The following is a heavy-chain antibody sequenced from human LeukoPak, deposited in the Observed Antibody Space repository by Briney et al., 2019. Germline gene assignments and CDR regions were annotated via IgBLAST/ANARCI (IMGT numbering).Heavy chain of an antibody. J-gene: IGHJ4*02. CDR2: ISWNSGSI. CDR1: VFTFDDYD. Sequence: PGGSLRLSCAASVFTFDDYDMHWVRHAPGKGLEWVSGISWNSGSIVYADSVKGRFTISRDNAKNSLYLQINSLRAEDMALYYCAKDNYYDSSGYIDYWGQGTLVTVSS. CDR3: AKDNYYDSSGYIDY. D-gene: IGHD3-22*01. V-gene: IGHV3-9*03.